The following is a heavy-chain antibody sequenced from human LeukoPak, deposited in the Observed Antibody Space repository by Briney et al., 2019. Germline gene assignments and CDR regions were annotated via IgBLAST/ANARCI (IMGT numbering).Heavy chain of an antibody. CDR3: AREAEKVRGVPGFDP. V-gene: IGHV6-1*01. Sequence: SQTLSLTCAISGDSVSSNSAAWNWIRQSPTRGLEWLGRTYYRSKWYNDYAVSVKSRITINPDTSKNQFSLQLNSVTPEDTAVYYCAREAEKVRGVPGFDPWGQGTLVTVSS. CDR1: GDSVSSNSAA. J-gene: IGHJ5*02. CDR2: TYYRSKWYN. D-gene: IGHD3-10*01.